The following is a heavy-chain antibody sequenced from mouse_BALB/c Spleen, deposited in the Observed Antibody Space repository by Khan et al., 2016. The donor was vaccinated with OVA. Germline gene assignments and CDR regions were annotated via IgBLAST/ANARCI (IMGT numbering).Heavy chain of an antibody. J-gene: IGHJ2*01. CDR2: ISTYSGNT. CDR3: ERPAYDGYYDY. D-gene: IGHD2-3*01. V-gene: IGHV1S137*01. Sequence: QVQLQQSGPELVRPGVSVKISCKGSGYTFTDYAMYWVKQSHAESLEWIGLISTYSGNTNYNQKFKGKATMTVDKSSTTAYMELARLTSEDAAIYYGERPAYDGYYDYWGQGTTLTVSS. CDR1: GYTFTDYA.